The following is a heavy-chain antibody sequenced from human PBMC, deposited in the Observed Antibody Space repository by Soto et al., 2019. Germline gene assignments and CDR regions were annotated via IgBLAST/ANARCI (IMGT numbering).Heavy chain of an antibody. V-gene: IGHV3-33*01. CDR1: GFTFSSYG. J-gene: IGHJ6*02. D-gene: IGHD2-2*01. Sequence: LRLSCAASGFTFSSYGMHWVRQAPGKGLEWVAVIWYDGSNKYYADSVKGRFTISRDNSKNTLYLQMNSLRAEDTAVYYCARSSIVVVPAAMLYYYYGMDVWGQGTTVTVSS. CDR3: ARSSIVVVPAAMLYYYYGMDV. CDR2: IWYDGSNK.